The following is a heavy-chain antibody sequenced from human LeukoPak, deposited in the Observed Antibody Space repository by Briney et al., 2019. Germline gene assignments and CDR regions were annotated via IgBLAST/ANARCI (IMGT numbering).Heavy chain of an antibody. CDR2: INQHGSEK. D-gene: IGHD2-15*01. CDR1: GDTFGRYW. J-gene: IGHJ4*02. Sequence: GGSLRLSCAASGDTFGRYWMSWVRQAPGKGLEWVANINQHGSEKYYGDSVKGRFTISRDNAKNSLYLQMNSLRAENTAMYYCARRPGKYSHPYDYWGRGTWVTVSS. CDR3: ARRPGKYSHPYDY. V-gene: IGHV3-7*03.